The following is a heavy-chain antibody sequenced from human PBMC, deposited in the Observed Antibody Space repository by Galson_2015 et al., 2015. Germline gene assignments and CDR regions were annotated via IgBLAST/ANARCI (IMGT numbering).Heavy chain of an antibody. V-gene: IGHV3-30*18. CDR3: AKLMPRWLQFGAFDM. J-gene: IGHJ3*02. CDR1: GFTFSSYG. CDR2: MSYDGTFI. Sequence: SLRLSCAASGFTFSSYGMHWVRQAPGKGLEWVAAMSYDGTFIYYADSLKGRFTISRDNSRGIVYLQMNSLRAEDTAVYYCAKLMPRWLQFGAFDMWGQGARVTVAS. D-gene: IGHD5-24*01.